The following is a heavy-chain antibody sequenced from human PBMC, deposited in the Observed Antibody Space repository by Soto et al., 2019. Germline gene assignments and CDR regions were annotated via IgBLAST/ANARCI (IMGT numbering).Heavy chain of an antibody. CDR2: ISVYNDKR. J-gene: IGHJ4*02. D-gene: IGHD3-3*01. Sequence: QVELVQSGGEVKKPGASVTVSCKASGYTFTIYGIAWVRQVPGQGLERMGWISVYNDKRNYAQKFQGRVTMTTDTSTSTAYLSLSNLRSDDTAVYFCARSGASIFDSWGQGNLVTVSS. CDR3: ARSGASIFDS. V-gene: IGHV1-18*01. CDR1: GYTFTIYG.